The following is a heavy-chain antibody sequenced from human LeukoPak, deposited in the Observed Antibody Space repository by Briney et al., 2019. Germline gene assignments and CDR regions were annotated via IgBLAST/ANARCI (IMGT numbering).Heavy chain of an antibody. CDR3: AKRRELRTYGSGTYFDY. CDR1: GFTFSSYS. Sequence: GGSLRLSCAASGFTFSSYSMNWVRQAPGKVLEWVSSISSSSSYIYYADSVKGRFTTSRDNSKNTLYLQMNSLRAEDTAVYYCAKRRELRTYGSGTYFDYWGQGTLVTVSS. V-gene: IGHV3-21*04. D-gene: IGHD3-10*01. J-gene: IGHJ4*02. CDR2: ISSSSSYI.